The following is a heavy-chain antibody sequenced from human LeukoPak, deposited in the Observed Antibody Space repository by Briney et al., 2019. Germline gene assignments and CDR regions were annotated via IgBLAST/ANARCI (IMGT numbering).Heavy chain of an antibody. V-gene: IGHV4-59*08. Sequence: SETLSLTCTVSGGSISSYYWSWIRQPPGKGLEGIGYIYYSGSTNYNPSLKSRVTISVDTSKNQFSLKLSSVTAADTAVYYCASQRLGELSLYSLDYWGQGTLVTVSS. CDR1: GGSISSYY. CDR3: ASQRLGELSLYSLDY. CDR2: IYYSGST. D-gene: IGHD3-16*02. J-gene: IGHJ4*02.